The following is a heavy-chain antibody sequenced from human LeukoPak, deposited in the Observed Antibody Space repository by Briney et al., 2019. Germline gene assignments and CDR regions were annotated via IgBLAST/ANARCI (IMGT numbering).Heavy chain of an antibody. D-gene: IGHD6-13*01. V-gene: IGHV4-39*07. CDR2: IYYSGST. CDR1: GGSISSSSYY. J-gene: IGHJ5*02. CDR3: ARDQRYSSILNWFDP. Sequence: SETLSLTCTVSGGSISSSSYYWGWIRQPPEKGLEWIGSIYYSGSTYYNPSLKSRVTISVDTSKNQFSLKLSSVTAADTAVYYCARDQRYSSILNWFDPWGQGTLVTVSS.